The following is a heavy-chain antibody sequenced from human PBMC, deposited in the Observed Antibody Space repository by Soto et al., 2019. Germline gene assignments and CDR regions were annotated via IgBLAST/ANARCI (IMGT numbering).Heavy chain of an antibody. V-gene: IGHV5-10-1*01. Sequence: GESLKISCKGSGYSFTSYWISWVRQMPGKGLEWMGRIDPSDSYTNYSPSFQGHVTISADKSISTAYLQWSSLKASDTAMYYCARNDFGSYYKPNPNYYYYYGMDVWGQGTTVTVSS. J-gene: IGHJ6*02. D-gene: IGHD1-26*01. CDR2: IDPSDSYT. CDR1: GYSFTSYW. CDR3: ARNDFGSYYKPNPNYYYYYGMDV.